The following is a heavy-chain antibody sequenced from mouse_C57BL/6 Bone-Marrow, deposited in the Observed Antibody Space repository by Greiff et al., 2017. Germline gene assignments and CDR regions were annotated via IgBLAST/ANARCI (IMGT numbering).Heavy chain of an antibody. V-gene: IGHV1-26*01. CDR2: INPNNGGT. J-gene: IGHJ2*01. Sequence: QLKQSGPELVKPGASVKISCKASGYTFTDYYMNWVKQSHGKSLEWIGDINPNNGGTSYNQKFKGKATLTVDKSSSTAYMELRSLTSEDSAVYYCARRDYYGSSHFDYWGQGTTLTVSS. CDR3: ARRDYYGSSHFDY. CDR1: GYTFTDYY. D-gene: IGHD1-1*01.